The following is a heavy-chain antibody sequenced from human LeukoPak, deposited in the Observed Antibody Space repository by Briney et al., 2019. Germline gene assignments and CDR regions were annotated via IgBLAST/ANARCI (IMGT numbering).Heavy chain of an antibody. V-gene: IGHV1-69*01. CDR3: ARSLRGGNYYDRKFDP. CDR1: GGTFKSYV. D-gene: IGHD3-10*01. J-gene: IGHJ5*02. CDR2: IIPIFGTA. Sequence: GASVKVSCKASGGTFKSYVIIWVRQAPGQGLEWMGGIIPIFGTADYAQKFQGRVTITADESTSTVYMELSSLRSEDTAVYYCARSLRGGNYYDRKFDPWGQGTLVTVSS.